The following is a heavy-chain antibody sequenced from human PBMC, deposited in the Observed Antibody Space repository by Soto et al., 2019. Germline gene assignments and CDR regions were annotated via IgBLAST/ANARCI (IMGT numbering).Heavy chain of an antibody. J-gene: IGHJ6*02. CDR3: ARFSTSHWYYYYGMDV. CDR2: IDPSDSYT. Sequence: PGESLKISCKGSGYSFTRYWISWVRQMPGKGLEWMGRIDPSDSYTSDSPSFQGDVTISADKSISTAYRQWSSRKAADTAMYYCARFSTSHWYYYYGMDVWGQGTTVTVSS. CDR1: GYSFTRYW. D-gene: IGHD2-2*01. V-gene: IGHV5-10-1*01.